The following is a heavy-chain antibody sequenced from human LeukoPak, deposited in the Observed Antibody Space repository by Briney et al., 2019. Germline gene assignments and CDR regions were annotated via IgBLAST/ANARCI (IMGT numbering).Heavy chain of an antibody. J-gene: IGHJ5*02. CDR3: ARRPTVTTPLTA. D-gene: IGHD4-17*01. CDR1: GGSISSDY. V-gene: IGHV3-7*03. CDR2: IKQDGSEK. Sequence: ETLSLTCTVSGGSISSDYWSWIRQPPGKGLEWVANIKQDGSEKYYVDSVKGRFTISRDNAKNSLYLQMNSLRAEDTAVYYCARRPTVTTPLTAWGQGTLVTVSS.